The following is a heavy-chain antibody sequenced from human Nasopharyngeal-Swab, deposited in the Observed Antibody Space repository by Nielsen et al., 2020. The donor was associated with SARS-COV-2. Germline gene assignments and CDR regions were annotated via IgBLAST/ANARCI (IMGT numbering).Heavy chain of an antibody. J-gene: IGHJ4*02. D-gene: IGHD6-19*01. V-gene: IGHV3-9*01. CDR2: ISWNSGST. Sequence: SLKISCAASGFTFSSYAMSWVRQAPGKGLEWVSGISWNSGSTGYADSVKGRFTISRDNAKNSLYLQMNSLRAEGTALYYCAKDSGIAVAGAFDYWGQGTLVTVSS. CDR1: GFTFSSYA. CDR3: AKDSGIAVAGAFDY.